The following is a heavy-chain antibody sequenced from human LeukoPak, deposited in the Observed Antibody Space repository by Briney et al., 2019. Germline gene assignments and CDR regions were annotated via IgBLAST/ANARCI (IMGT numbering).Heavy chain of an antibody. V-gene: IGHV1-18*01. CDR1: GYTFTYYG. J-gene: IGHJ4*02. CDR2: ISGSSENT. Sequence: ASVKVSCKASGYTFTYYGISWVRQAPGQGLEWMGWISGSSENTDSAQKFQGRVTMTTDTSTSTAYMELRNLRSDDTATSYCARVGRTKVATMAYWGQGTLVTVSS. D-gene: IGHD5-12*01. CDR3: ARVGRTKVATMAY.